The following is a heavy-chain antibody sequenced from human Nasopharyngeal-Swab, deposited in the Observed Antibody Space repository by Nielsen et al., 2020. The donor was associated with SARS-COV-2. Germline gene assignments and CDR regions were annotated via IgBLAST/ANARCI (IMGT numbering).Heavy chain of an antibody. D-gene: IGHD5-18*01. CDR2: IIPIFGTA. CDR3: ARDWLTRGYSYAEEETALGV. V-gene: IGHV1-69*13. Sequence: SVKVSCKASGYTFTGYYMHWVRQAPGQGLEWMGGIIPIFGTANYAQKFQGRVTITADESTSTAYMELSSLRSEDTAVYYCARDWLTRGYSYAEEETALGVWGQGTTVTVSS. CDR1: GYTFTGYY. J-gene: IGHJ6*02.